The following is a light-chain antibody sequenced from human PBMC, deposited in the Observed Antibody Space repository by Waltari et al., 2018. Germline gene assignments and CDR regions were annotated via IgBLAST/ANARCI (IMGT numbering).Light chain of an antibody. J-gene: IGKJ2*01. Sequence: IVLTQSPGTLSLSPGDKSSPSCKAIQNLSSNFLAWYRQRPGQPPGLLIHGAAKRAAGIPVTFSGSGSGTDFTLTISRLEAEDSAVYYCQLYGTSPYTFGQGTKVEIK. CDR3: QLYGTSPYT. V-gene: IGKV3-20*01. CDR2: GAA. CDR1: QNLSSNF.